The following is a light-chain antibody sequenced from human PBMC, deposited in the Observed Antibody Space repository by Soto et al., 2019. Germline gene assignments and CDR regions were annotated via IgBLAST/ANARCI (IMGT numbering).Light chain of an antibody. J-gene: IGKJ1*01. CDR3: QQSYNTPWT. CDR2: AAS. CDR1: QNLNSY. Sequence: DIQMTQSPSSLSASVGDRVTITCRASQNLNSYLNWYQQKPGKAPKLLIYAASTLQSGVPSRFSGSGSGTDFTLTISSLQPEDFATYSCQQSYNTPWTFGQGTKVEIK. V-gene: IGKV1-39*01.